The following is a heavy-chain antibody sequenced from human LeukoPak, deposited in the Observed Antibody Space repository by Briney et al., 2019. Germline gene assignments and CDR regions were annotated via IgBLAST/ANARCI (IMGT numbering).Heavy chain of an antibody. D-gene: IGHD3-22*01. Sequence: PGRSLRLSCAASGFTFSSYGMHWVRQAPGKGLEWVAVIWYDGSNKYYADSVKGRFTISRDNSKNTLYLQMNSLRAEDTAVYYCAKTYYYDSSGYYSPFDYWGQGTLVTVSS. J-gene: IGHJ4*02. CDR2: IWYDGSNK. CDR3: AKTYYYDSSGYYSPFDY. V-gene: IGHV3-33*06. CDR1: GFTFSSYG.